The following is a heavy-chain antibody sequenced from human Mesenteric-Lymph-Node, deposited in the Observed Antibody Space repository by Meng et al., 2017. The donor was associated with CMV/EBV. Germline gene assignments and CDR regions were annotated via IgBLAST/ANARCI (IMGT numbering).Heavy chain of an antibody. V-gene: IGHV1-69*10. CDR1: ESTLHSFS. CDR3: AREELYTVY. CDR2: IIPILGIA. D-gene: IGHD1-7*01. Sequence: VPCKAPESTLHSFSISWVPQAPGQGLEWMRGIIPILGIANYAQKFQGRVTITADKSTSTAYMELSSLRSEDTAVYYCAREELYTVYWGQGTLVTVSS. J-gene: IGHJ4*02.